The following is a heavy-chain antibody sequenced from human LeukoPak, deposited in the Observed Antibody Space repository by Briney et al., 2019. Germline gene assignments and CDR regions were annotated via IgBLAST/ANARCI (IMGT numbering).Heavy chain of an antibody. Sequence: ASVKVSCKVSGYTLTELSMHWVRQAPGKGLEWMGGFDPEDGETIYAQKFQGRVTMTEDTSTETAYMELSSLRSEDTAVYYCATLNDGNYYYMDVWGKGTTVTVSS. CDR3: ATLNDGNYYYMDV. D-gene: IGHD1-1*01. J-gene: IGHJ6*03. CDR2: FDPEDGET. V-gene: IGHV1-24*01. CDR1: GYTLTELS.